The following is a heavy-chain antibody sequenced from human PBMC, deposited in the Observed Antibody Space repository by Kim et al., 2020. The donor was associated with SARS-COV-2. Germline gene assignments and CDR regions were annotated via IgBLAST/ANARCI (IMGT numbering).Heavy chain of an antibody. CDR2: IYHSGNT. V-gene: IGHV4-59*08. CDR3: ARHAQFGDYFDY. Sequence: SETLSLTCTVSGGSISGSYWSWIRQTPGKGLEWIGCIYHSGNTKNNPSLKSRITISVDTSKNQFSLKLSSVTAADAAVYYCARHAQFGDYFDYWGQGTLV. D-gene: IGHD3-10*01. J-gene: IGHJ4*02. CDR1: GGSISGSY.